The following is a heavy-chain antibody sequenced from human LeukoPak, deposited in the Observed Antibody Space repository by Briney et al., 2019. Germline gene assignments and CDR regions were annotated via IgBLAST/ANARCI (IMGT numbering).Heavy chain of an antibody. J-gene: IGHJ4*02. CDR3: ARTSGYDFGTDFDY. CDR2: RNPASGGT. D-gene: IGHD5-12*01. CDR1: GYXFTGYY. V-gene: IGHV1-2*02. Sequence: ASVQVSCKASGYXFTGYYFHWVRQAPGQGVEGLGWRNPASGGTDYEQKFQGSLTMNRDTSISTAYMELSRLRSDDTAVYYCARTSGYDFGTDFDYWGQGTLVTVSS.